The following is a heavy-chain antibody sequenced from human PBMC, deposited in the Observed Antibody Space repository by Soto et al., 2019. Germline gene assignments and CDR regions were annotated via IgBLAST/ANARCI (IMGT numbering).Heavy chain of an antibody. J-gene: IGHJ4*02. CDR3: AGELTRYVT. CDR2: INAGNGDT. CDR1: GITFTTYA. D-gene: IGHD3-16*01. V-gene: IGHV1-3*01. Sequence: ASVKVSCKASGITFTTYAIHWVRQAPGQRLEWMGWINAGNGDTRYSQKFQGRGTLTRDTSASTAYMDLSSLRSEDTSIYYCAGELTRYVTRGQGTLVPVSS.